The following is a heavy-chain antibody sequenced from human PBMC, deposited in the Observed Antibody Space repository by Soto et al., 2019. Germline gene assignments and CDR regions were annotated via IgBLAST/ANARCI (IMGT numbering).Heavy chain of an antibody. CDR2: ISSSSSYI. V-gene: IGHV3-21*01. CDR1: GFTFSSYS. J-gene: IGHJ4*02. D-gene: IGHD3-22*01. Sequence: SGGSLRLSCAASGFTFSSYSMNWVRQAPGKGLEWVSSISSSSSYIYYADSVKGRFTISRDNAKNSLYLQMNSLRAEDTAVYYCARGDYYDSSGMGGYFDYWGQGTLVTVSS. CDR3: ARGDYYDSSGMGGYFDY.